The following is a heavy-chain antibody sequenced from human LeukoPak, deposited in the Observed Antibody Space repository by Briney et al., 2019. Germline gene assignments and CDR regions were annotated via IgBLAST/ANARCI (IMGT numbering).Heavy chain of an antibody. CDR3: ASTFSYDILTGSLYYFDY. J-gene: IGHJ4*02. D-gene: IGHD3-9*01. V-gene: IGHV1-2*02. CDR2: INPNSGGT. CDR1: GYTFTGYY. Sequence: ASVKVSCKASGYTFTGYYMHWVQQAPGQGLEWMGWINPNSGGTNYAQKFQGRVTMTRDTSISTAYMELSRLRSDDTAVYYCASTFSYDILTGSLYYFDYWGQGTLVTVSS.